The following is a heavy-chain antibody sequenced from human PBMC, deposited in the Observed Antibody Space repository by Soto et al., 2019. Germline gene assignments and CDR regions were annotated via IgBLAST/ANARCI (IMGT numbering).Heavy chain of an antibody. Sequence: SETLSLTCAVSGDSITSNNWWSWVRQAPGKGLEWIGEIYHSGATTYNPSLKNRATISVDPSKDHFSLKLTSVTAADTAVYFCARDLGTGTDYWGRGTLVTV. CDR2: IYHSGAT. CDR3: ARDLGTGTDY. J-gene: IGHJ4*02. D-gene: IGHD1-1*01. V-gene: IGHV4-4*02. CDR1: GDSITSNNW.